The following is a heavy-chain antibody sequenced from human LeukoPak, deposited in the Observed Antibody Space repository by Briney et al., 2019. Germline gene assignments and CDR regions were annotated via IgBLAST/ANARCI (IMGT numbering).Heavy chain of an antibody. J-gene: IGHJ4*02. CDR3: AKDLGSGWPDY. CDR2: IKSKTDGGTT. V-gene: IGHV3-15*01. Sequence: GGSLRFSCAASGFTFSNAWMSWVRQAPGKGLEWVGRIKSKTDGGTTDYAAPVKGRFTISRDDSKNTLYLQMNSLRAEDTAVYYCAKDLGSGWPDYWGQGTLVTVSS. D-gene: IGHD6-19*01. CDR1: GFTFSNAW.